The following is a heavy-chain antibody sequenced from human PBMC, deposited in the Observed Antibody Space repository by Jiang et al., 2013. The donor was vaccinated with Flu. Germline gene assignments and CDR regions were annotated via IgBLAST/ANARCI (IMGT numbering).Heavy chain of an antibody. CDR1: GFTFSSYA. CDR3: ARSQHSSGYQIDQDAFDI. Sequence: VQLLESGGGVVQPGRSLRLSCAASGFTFSSYAMHWVRQAPGKGLEWVAVISYDGSNKYYADSVKGRFTISRDNSKNTLYLQMNSLRAEDTAVYYCARSQHSSGYQIDQDAFDIWGQGTMVTVSS. J-gene: IGHJ3*02. CDR2: ISYDGSNK. V-gene: IGHV3-30*01. D-gene: IGHD3-22*01.